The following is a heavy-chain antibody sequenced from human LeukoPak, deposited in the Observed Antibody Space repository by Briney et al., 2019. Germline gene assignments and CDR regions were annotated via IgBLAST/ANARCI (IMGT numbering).Heavy chain of an antibody. CDR2: IYPGDSDI. CDR1: GYSFTNYC. CDR3: AKLGGVWESKLYFDY. D-gene: IGHD2-8*02. Sequence: WESPKISCKGSGYSFTNYCIAWVRQMPGKGLDWMGIIYPGDSDIRYSPSFQGQVTISADKSISTAYLQWSSLKASDTAMYYCAKLGGVWESKLYFDYWAQGTLVTVS. V-gene: IGHV5-51*01. J-gene: IGHJ4*02.